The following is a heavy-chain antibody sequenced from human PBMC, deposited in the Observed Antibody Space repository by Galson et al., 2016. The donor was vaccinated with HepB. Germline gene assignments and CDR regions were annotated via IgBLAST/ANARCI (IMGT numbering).Heavy chain of an antibody. CDR2: INPNSGYT. CDR3: ARGFRDSSVPYFFDF. Sequence: SVKVSCKASGYTFTKHNLQWVRQAPGQGLEWMGIINPNSGYTNYAQRFQGRVTLTRDTSTSTVFMELTNLRSDDTAIYYCARGFRDSSVPYFFDFWGQGTLVTVSA. V-gene: IGHV1-46*01. D-gene: IGHD3-22*01. J-gene: IGHJ4*02. CDR1: GYTFTKHN.